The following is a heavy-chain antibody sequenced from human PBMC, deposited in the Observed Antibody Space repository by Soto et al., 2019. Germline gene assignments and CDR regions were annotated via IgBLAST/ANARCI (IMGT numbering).Heavy chain of an antibody. J-gene: IGHJ4*02. CDR2: IYYSGST. D-gene: IGHD1-26*01. V-gene: IGHV4-39*01. Sequence: PSETLSLTCTVSGGSISSSSYYWGWIRQPPGKGLEWIGSIYYSGSTYYNPSLKSRVTISVDTSKNQFSLKLSSVTAADTAVYYCARHVPSGSYLAGFDYWGQGTLVTVSS. CDR3: ARHVPSGSYLAGFDY. CDR1: GGSISSSSYY.